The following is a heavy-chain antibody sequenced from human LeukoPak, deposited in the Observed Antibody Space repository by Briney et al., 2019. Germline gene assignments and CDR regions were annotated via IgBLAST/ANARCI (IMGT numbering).Heavy chain of an antibody. V-gene: IGHV4-59*08. CDR1: GGSISSYY. CDR2: IYYSGST. CDR3: ARSEPDDAFDI. D-gene: IGHD1-14*01. J-gene: IGHJ3*02. Sequence: PSETLSLTCTVSGGSISSYYWSWIRQPPGKGLEWIGYIYYSGSTNYNPSLKSRVTISVDTSENQFSLKLSSVTAADTAVYYCARSEPDDAFDIWGQGTMVTVSS.